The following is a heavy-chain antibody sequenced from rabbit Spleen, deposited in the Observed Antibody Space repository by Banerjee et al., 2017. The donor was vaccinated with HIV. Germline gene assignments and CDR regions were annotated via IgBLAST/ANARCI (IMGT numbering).Heavy chain of an antibody. V-gene: IGHV1S40*01. Sequence: QSLEESGGDLVKPGASLTLTCTASGFSFSSGDWMYWVRQAPGKGLEWIGNIDPVYSSTNYATSAKGPFAISKTTSTTVTLQVTSLTAADTATYFCARDGAGGSYFALWGPGTLVTVS. CDR1: GFSFSSGDW. D-gene: IGHD8-1*01. CDR3: ARDGAGGSYFAL. CDR2: IDPVYSST. J-gene: IGHJ4*01.